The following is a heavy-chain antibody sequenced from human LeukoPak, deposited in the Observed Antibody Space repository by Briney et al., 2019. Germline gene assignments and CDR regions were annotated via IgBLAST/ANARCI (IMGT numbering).Heavy chain of an antibody. D-gene: IGHD2-15*01. CDR2: INWSGVST. CDR3: AKGKDTLNPYWYFDV. Sequence: GGSLRLSCAASGFTFDDYAMSWVRQAPGKGLEWVSGINWSGVSTGYADSVKGRFTISRDNTKNSLFLQMNSLRAEDTAFYYCAKGKDTLNPYWYFDVWGRGTLVTVSS. V-gene: IGHV3-20*04. CDR1: GFTFDDYA. J-gene: IGHJ2*01.